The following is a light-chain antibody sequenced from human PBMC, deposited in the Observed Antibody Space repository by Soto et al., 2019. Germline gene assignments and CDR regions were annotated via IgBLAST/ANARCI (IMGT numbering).Light chain of an antibody. CDR3: SSYTSSSSLV. Sequence: QSALTQHASVSGSPGQSITISCTGTSSDVGGYNYVSWYQQHPGKVPKLMIYDVSNRPSGVSNRFSASKSGNTASLTISGLQAEDEADYYCSSYTSSSSLVFGGGTQLTVL. J-gene: IGLJ2*01. CDR2: DVS. CDR1: SSDVGGYNY. V-gene: IGLV2-14*01.